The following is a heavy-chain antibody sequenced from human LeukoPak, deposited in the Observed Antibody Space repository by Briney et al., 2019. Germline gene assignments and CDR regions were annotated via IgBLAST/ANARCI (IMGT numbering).Heavy chain of an antibody. CDR2: ISPHSGGA. V-gene: IGHV1-2*06. J-gene: IGHJ4*02. Sequence: SVKVSCKASGYTFTGYYIYWVRQAPGQRLEWMGQISPHSGGANHAQKFQGRVTMTRDTSISTAYMELSNLGSDDTAVYYCARGGTDYWGQGTLVTVSS. CDR3: ARGGTDY. CDR1: GYTFTGYY. D-gene: IGHD5-12*01.